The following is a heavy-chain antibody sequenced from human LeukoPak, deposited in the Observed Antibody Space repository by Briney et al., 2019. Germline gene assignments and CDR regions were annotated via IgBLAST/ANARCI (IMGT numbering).Heavy chain of an antibody. J-gene: IGHJ4*02. CDR3: ARDPPGTAVAGYDY. V-gene: IGHV3-7*01. D-gene: IGHD6-19*01. CDR2: MNQDGSEK. Sequence: GGSLRLSCAASGFMFSTYWMSWVRQAPGKGLEWVANMNQDGSEKYYVDSVKGRFTISRDNAKNSLFLQMHSLRAEDTAVYYRARDPPGTAVAGYDYWGQGTLVTVSS. CDR1: GFMFSTYW.